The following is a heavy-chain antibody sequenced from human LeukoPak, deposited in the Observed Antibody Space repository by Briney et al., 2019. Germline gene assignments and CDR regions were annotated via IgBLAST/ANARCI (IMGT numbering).Heavy chain of an antibody. CDR1: GGSISSYY. Sequence: SETLSLTCTVSGGSISSYYWSWIRQPPCKGLERIGYIYTGGSTNYNPSLKSRVTISVVPSKNQFSLTLSSVTAADTAVYYYARLSGRFSNWFDPWGQGTLVTVSS. J-gene: IGHJ5*02. D-gene: IGHD3-10*01. V-gene: IGHV4-4*09. CDR3: ARLSGRFSNWFDP. CDR2: IYTGGST.